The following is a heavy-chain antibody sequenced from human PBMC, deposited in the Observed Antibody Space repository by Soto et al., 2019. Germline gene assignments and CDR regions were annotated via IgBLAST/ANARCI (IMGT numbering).Heavy chain of an antibody. CDR1: GASISRGDYY. D-gene: IGHD1-26*01. J-gene: IGHJ5*02. CDR3: ARDPSIVGATSWFDP. Sequence: SETRSLACTVSGASISRGDYYWSWIRQPPGKGLEWIGYIDYSGSTYYNPSLKSRVTISVDTSKNQFSLKLSSVTAADTAVYYCARDPSIVGATSWFDPWGQGTLVTVSS. V-gene: IGHV4-30-4*01. CDR2: IDYSGST.